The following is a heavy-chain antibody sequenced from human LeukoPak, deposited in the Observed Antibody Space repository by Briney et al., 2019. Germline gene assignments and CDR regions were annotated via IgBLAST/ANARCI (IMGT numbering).Heavy chain of an antibody. J-gene: IGHJ3*02. V-gene: IGHV4-30-4*08. Sequence: SETLSLTCTVSGGSISSGDYYWIWIRQPPGKGLAWIGYIYYSGSTYYYPSLKSRVTISVDTSKNQFSLKLSSVTAAATAAYYCARETEYYYDSSGFYYVVPSDIWGQGTMVSVSS. CDR2: IYYSGST. CDR3: ARETEYYYDSSGFYYVVPSDI. D-gene: IGHD3-22*01. CDR1: GGSISSGDYY.